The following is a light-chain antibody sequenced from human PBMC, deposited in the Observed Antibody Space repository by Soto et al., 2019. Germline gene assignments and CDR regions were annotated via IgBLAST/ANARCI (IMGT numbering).Light chain of an antibody. Sequence: EIVLTQSPGTLSLSPGERATLSCRASQSVSGSYLAWYQQKRGQAPRLLVYGASSRATGIPDWFSGSGSGRDFTLTITSLEPEDFAVYYCQQYCCSPLTFGRGTKVEIK. CDR2: GAS. CDR1: QSVSGSY. V-gene: IGKV3-20*01. J-gene: IGKJ1*01. CDR3: QQYCCSPLT.